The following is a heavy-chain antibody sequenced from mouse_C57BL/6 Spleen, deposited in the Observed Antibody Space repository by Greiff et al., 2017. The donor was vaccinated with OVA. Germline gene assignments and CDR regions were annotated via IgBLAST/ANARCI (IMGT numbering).Heavy chain of an antibody. CDR3: ANDYDRYFDV. CDR1: GYSITSGYY. J-gene: IGHJ1*03. D-gene: IGHD2-4*01. CDR2: ISYDGSN. V-gene: IGHV3-6*01. Sequence: DVQLQESGPGLVKPSQSLSLTCSVTGYSITSGYYWNWIRQFPGNKLEWMGYISYDGSNNYNPSLKNRISITRDTSKNQFFLKLNSVTTEDTATYYCANDYDRYFDVWGTGTTVTVSS.